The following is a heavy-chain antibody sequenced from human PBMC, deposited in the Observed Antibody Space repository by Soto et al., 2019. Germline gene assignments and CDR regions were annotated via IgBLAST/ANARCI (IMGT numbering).Heavy chain of an antibody. V-gene: IGHV4-59*01. D-gene: IGHD3-22*01. CDR3: ARVYYYDSSGYYYPFYYRMDV. J-gene: IGHJ6*02. CDR2: IYYSGST. Sequence: SETLSLTCTVSGGSISSYYWSWIRQPPGKXLEWIGYIYYSGSTNYNPSLKSRVTISVDTSKNQFSLKLSSVTAADTAVYYCARVYYYDSSGYYYPFYYRMDVWGQGTTVTVSS. CDR1: GGSISSYY.